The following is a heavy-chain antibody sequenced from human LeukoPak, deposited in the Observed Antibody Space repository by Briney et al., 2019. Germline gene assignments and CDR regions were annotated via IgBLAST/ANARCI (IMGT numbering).Heavy chain of an antibody. CDR1: GFTFDHYS. D-gene: IGHD1-1*01. V-gene: IGHV3-43*01. J-gene: IGHJ4*02. Sequence: GGSLRLSCAASGFTFDHYSMHWVRQVRGKGLEWVSLITWNGGSAFYADSVRGRFTISRDNSRNSLSLQMSSLRPEDTALYYCATERQKYFDYWGQGTLVTVSS. CDR3: ATERQKYFDY. CDR2: ITWNGGSA.